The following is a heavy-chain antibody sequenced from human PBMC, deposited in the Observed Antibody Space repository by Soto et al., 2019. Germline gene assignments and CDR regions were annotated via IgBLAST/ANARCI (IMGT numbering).Heavy chain of an antibody. Sequence: EVQLLESGGGLVQPGGSLRLSCAVSGFTFNTYTMNWVRQAPGKGLEWVSSISSSSSYIYYTDSVKGRFTISRDNAKNSLYLQMNSLRAEDTAVYYCASLSRFALDYWGQGTLVTVSS. V-gene: IGHV3-21*01. D-gene: IGHD3-10*01. CDR2: ISSSSSYI. J-gene: IGHJ4*02. CDR3: ASLSRFALDY. CDR1: GFTFNTYT.